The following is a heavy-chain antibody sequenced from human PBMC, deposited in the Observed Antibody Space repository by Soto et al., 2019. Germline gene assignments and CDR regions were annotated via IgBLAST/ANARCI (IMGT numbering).Heavy chain of an antibody. CDR3: AGHGGYSY. D-gene: IGHD4-17*01. J-gene: IGHJ4*02. CDR2: FSGSGADT. Sequence: LRLSCAATGFTLRTNGMSWVRQAPGKGLEWVSSFSGSGADTYYADSLKGRFTISRDNSKNTLYLQMNSLRAEDTALYYCAGHGGYSYLGQGTLVTVSS. CDR1: GFTLRTNG. V-gene: IGHV3-23*01.